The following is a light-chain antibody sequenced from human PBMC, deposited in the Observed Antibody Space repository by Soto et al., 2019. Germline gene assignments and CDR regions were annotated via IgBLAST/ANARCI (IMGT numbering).Light chain of an antibody. J-gene: IGKJ5*01. V-gene: IGKV3-15*01. CDR2: GAS. CDR1: QSISSN. CDR3: QQYQNWPPIT. Sequence: EIVITQSPATLSVSPGERATLSCRASQSISSNLAWYQQKPGQAPRLLIYGASTRATGIPARFSGSVSGTDFTLTISSLQSEDFAVYHCQQYQNWPPITFGQGTRLEIK.